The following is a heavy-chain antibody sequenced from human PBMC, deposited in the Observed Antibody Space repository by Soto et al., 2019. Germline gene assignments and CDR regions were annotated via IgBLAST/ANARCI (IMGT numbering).Heavy chain of an antibody. Sequence: GASVKVSCKASGYTFTSYAMHWVRQAPGQRLEWMGWINAGNGNTKYSQKFQGRVTITRDTSASTAYMELSSLRSEDTAVYYCARGITMIVGDFDYWGQGTLVTFSS. D-gene: IGHD3-22*01. CDR2: INAGNGNT. V-gene: IGHV1-3*01. J-gene: IGHJ4*02. CDR3: ARGITMIVGDFDY. CDR1: GYTFTSYA.